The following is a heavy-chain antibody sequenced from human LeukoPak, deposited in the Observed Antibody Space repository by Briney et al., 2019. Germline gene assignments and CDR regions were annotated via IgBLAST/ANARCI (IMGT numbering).Heavy chain of an antibody. CDR1: GYTFTSYD. V-gene: IGHV1-18*01. Sequence: GASVKVSCKASGYTFTSYDINWVRQAPGQGLEWMGWISAYSGSTNYAQNLQGRVTMTTDTSTSTAYMELRSLRSDDTAVYYCARHHGGTFFDYWGQGTLVTVSS. CDR2: ISAYSGST. CDR3: ARHHGGTFFDY. D-gene: IGHD4-23*01. J-gene: IGHJ4*02.